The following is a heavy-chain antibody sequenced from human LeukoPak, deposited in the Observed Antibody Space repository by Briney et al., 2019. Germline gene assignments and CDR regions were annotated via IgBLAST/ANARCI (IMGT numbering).Heavy chain of an antibody. CDR3: ARLPTIVAPAWTHQPFDP. J-gene: IGHJ5*02. D-gene: IGHD2-2*01. Sequence: GDSVKLSCKASGSTFINYGIGWVRQAPGQGLEWMGWISPYNGKTKYAQNLQGRVTMTTDTSTSTTYMGLRSLTFDDTAVYYCARLPTIVAPAWTHQPFDPWGEGTLVIVSS. CDR1: GSTFINYG. V-gene: IGHV1-18*01. CDR2: ISPYNGKT.